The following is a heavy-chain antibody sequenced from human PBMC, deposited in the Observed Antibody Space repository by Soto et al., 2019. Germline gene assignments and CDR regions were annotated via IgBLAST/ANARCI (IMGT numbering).Heavy chain of an antibody. CDR2: ISAYNGNT. D-gene: IGHD6-6*01. Sequence: QVQLVQSGAEVKKPGASVKVSCKASGYTFTSYGISWVRQAPGQGLEWMGWISAYNGNTNYAQKLQGRVTMTTDTSTSTAYIELRSQRSDDTAVCYCATDRGAARQRASYYYCCMDVWGQGTTVTVSS. J-gene: IGHJ6*02. V-gene: IGHV1-18*01. CDR1: GYTFTSYG. CDR3: ATDRGAARQRASYYYCCMDV.